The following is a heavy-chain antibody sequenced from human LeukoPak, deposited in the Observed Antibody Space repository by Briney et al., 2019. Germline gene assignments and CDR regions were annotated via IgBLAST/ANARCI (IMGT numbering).Heavy chain of an antibody. CDR2: IGTAGDT. J-gene: IGHJ6*02. Sequence: GGSLRLSCAASGFTFSSYDMHWVRQATGEGLEWVSAIGTAGDTYYPGPVKGRFTISRENAKNSLYLQMNSLRAGDTAVYYCASGSLRNGMDVWGQGTTVTVSS. CDR3: ASGSLRNGMDV. CDR1: GFTFSSYD. D-gene: IGHD5/OR15-5a*01. V-gene: IGHV3-13*01.